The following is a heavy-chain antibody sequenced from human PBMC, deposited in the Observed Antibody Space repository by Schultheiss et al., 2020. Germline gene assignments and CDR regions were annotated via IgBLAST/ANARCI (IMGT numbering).Heavy chain of an antibody. J-gene: IGHJ3*02. CDR3: ARGAGTDAFDN. D-gene: IGHD1-26*01. Sequence: SETLSLTCTVSGGSISSSGYYWGWIRQPPGKGMEWIGYIYYSGSTNYNPSLKSRVTISVDTSKNQFSLKLSSVTAADTAVYYCARGAGTDAFDNWGQGTMVTVSS. CDR2: IYYSGST. V-gene: IGHV4-61*05. CDR1: GGSISSSGYY.